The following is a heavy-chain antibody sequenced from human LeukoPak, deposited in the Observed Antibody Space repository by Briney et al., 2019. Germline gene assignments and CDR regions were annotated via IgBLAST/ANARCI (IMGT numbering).Heavy chain of an antibody. CDR1: GFTFGNYV. CDR2: ISYDGTNK. CDR3: VRSPTYYNIDV. Sequence: PGGSLRLSCAASGFTFGNYVIHWVRQAPGKGLEWLAVISYDGTNKYYADSVKGRFTISRDHSQSTVDLQMNTLRGADTAVYYCVRSPTYYNIDVWGKGTTVTVS. J-gene: IGHJ6*03. V-gene: IGHV3-30-3*01.